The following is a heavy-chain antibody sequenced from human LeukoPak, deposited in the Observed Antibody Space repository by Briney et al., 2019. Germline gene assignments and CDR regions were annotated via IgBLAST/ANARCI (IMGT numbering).Heavy chain of an antibody. CDR1: GFTFSSYA. CDR2: ISGSGGST. Sequence: GGSLRLSCAASGFTFSSYAMSWVRQAPGKGLEWVSAISGSGGSTYYADSVKGRFTISRDNSKNTLYLQMNSLRAEDTAVYYCARAVERYYDSYRLFDYWGQGTLVTVSS. D-gene: IGHD3-22*01. CDR3: ARAVERYYDSYRLFDY. J-gene: IGHJ4*02. V-gene: IGHV3-23*01.